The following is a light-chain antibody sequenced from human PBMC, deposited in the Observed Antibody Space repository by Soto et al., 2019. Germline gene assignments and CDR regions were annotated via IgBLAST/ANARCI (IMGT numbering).Light chain of an antibody. CDR2: EGS. V-gene: IGLV2-23*01. CDR1: SSDVGSYNL. Sequence: QSVLTQPASVSGSPGQSITISCTGTSSDVGSYNLVSWYQQHPGKAPKVMIYEGSKRPSGVSNRFSGSKSGNTASLTISGLQAEDEADYYCCSYAGSSTFHVFGAGTKVTVL. CDR3: CSYAGSSTFHV. J-gene: IGLJ1*01.